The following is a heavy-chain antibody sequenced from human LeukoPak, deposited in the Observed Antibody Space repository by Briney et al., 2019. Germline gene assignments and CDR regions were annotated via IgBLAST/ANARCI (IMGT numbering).Heavy chain of an antibody. Sequence: SETLSLTCTVSGGSISSYYWSWIRQPPGKGLEWIGYIYYSRSTNYNPSLKSRVTKSVDTSKNQFSLKLSSATAADTAVYYCARAPNEWIHYYYGMDVWGQGTTVTVSS. CDR2: IYYSRST. D-gene: IGHD5-18*01. CDR1: GGSISSYY. V-gene: IGHV4-59*01. J-gene: IGHJ6*02. CDR3: ARAPNEWIHYYYGMDV.